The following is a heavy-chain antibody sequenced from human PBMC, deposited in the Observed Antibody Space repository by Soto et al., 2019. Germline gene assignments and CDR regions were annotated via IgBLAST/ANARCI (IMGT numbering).Heavy chain of an antibody. J-gene: IGHJ3*02. D-gene: IGHD6-19*01. CDR1: GFTFSSYT. CDR3: TRDPLIAVAAYDAFDI. Sequence: GGSLRLSCAASGFTFSSYTMRWVRQAPGKGLEWVSTISGSGGDTYYADSVKGRYTISRDDSKNTVYLQMNSLGAEDTAVYYCTRDPLIAVAAYDAFDIWGQGTSVTVS. CDR2: ISGSGGDT. V-gene: IGHV3-23*01.